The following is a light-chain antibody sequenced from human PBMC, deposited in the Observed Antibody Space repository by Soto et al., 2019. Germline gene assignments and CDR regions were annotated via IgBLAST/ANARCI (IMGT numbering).Light chain of an antibody. J-gene: IGKJ2*01. CDR3: PLYGSEPPRYT. CDR2: AAS. CDR1: QSVSSNY. V-gene: IGKV3-20*01. Sequence: EIVLTQSPGTLYLSPGERATISCRASQSVSSNYLAWYQQKRGQAPRLLIYAASARATGIPDRFSGSGSGTDFTLTISRLEPEDFAVYFCPLYGSEPPRYTFGQGTKLEIK.